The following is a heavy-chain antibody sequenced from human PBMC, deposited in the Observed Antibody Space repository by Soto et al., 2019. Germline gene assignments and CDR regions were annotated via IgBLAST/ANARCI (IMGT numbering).Heavy chain of an antibody. CDR3: TTDSYSTIIIVRFDY. V-gene: IGHV3-15*07. CDR2: IKSKTDGGKT. Sequence: EVQLVESGGGLVKPGGSLRLSCAASGFTFSNAWINWVRQAPGKGLEWVGRIKSKTDGGKTDYAEPVKGRFAISRDDSNNMVYLQMNSLKIEDTAVYYCTTDSYSTIIIVRFDYWGHGTLVTVSS. D-gene: IGHD3-22*01. CDR1: GFTFSNAW. J-gene: IGHJ4*01.